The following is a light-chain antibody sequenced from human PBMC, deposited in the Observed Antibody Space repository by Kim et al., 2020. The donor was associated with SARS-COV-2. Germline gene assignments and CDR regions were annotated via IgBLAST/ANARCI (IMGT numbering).Light chain of an antibody. V-gene: IGKV1-8*01. CDR3: QQYYSFPLT. CDR1: QGLNSD. CDR2: GVS. J-gene: IGKJ1*01. Sequence: SSTGDTVTITCLASQGLNSDLAWYQQRPGKAPKILFYGVSILKSGVPSRFSGFRSVTYFTLPIGGLQSEDFATYYCQQYYSFPLTFGQGTKVDIK.